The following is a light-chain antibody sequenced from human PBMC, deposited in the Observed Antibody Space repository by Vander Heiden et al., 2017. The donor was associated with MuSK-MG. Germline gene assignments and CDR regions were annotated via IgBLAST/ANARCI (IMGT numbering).Light chain of an antibody. CDR1: EDISNA. J-gene: IGKJ4*01. V-gene: IGKV1-13*02. CDR3: QQFNVYPLT. CDR2: DAS. Sequence: AIQLTQSPSSLSASVGDTVTFTCRASEDISNALAWYQQKPGEAPKVVIYDASSLETGVPSRFSGSGSGTDFTLTISSLQPEDFATYYCQQFNVYPLTFGGGTKVQI.